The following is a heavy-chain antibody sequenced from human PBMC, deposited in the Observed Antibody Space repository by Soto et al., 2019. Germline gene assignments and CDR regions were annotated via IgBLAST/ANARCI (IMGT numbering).Heavy chain of an antibody. D-gene: IGHD3-16*01. CDR1: GGSISGYY. Sequence: QVQLQESGPGLVKPSETLSLTCTVSGGSISGYYWSWIRQPPGKGLEWIGYIYYSGSTNYNPSLKCRVYILVDTSKNQFSLKLSSVTAADTAVYFCARGGWSLDLWGRGTLVTVSS. CDR3: ARGGWSLDL. CDR2: IYYSGST. V-gene: IGHV4-59*08. J-gene: IGHJ2*01.